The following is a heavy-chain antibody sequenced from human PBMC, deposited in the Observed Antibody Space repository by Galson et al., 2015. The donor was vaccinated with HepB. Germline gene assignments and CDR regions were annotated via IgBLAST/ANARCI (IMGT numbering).Heavy chain of an antibody. D-gene: IGHD3-9*01. CDR2: ISPHNRYTNYALSPHNRYT. J-gene: IGHJ5*02. V-gene: IGHV1-18*01. Sequence: SVKVSCKASGYTFSSYSITWVRQAPGQGLEWVGWISPHNRYTNYALSPHNRYTNYAQNFQGRVTMTTDTSTTTVYMELRSLRSDDTAMYYCARARYGTSAPDHWGQGTLVTVSS. CDR1: GYTFSSYS. CDR3: ARARYGTSAPDH.